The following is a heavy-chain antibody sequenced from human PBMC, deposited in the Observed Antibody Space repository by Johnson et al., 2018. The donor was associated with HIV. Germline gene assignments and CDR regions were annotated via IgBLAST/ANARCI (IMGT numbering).Heavy chain of an antibody. Sequence: VQLVEYGGGVVQPGGSLRLSCAASGFTFSSYDMHWVRQTTGKGLEWVSVIDTAGDTYYAGSVKGRFTISRDNSKNTLYLQMNSLRAEDTALYYCAKDTWELLGDGAFDIWGQGTMVTVSS. CDR2: IDTAGDT. J-gene: IGHJ3*02. D-gene: IGHD1-26*01. V-gene: IGHV3-13*01. CDR1: GFTFSSYD. CDR3: AKDTWELLGDGAFDI.